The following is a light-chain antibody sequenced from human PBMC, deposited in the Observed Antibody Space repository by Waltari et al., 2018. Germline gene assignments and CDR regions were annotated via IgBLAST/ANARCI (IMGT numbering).Light chain of an antibody. Sequence: IVLTQSPGTLSLSPGGRATLSCRASQNIGNYLAWYQQKPGQAPRLLIYGASSRAAGIPDRFSGSGSGADLSLTISRLEPEDFAVYYCQHHVRLPATFGQGTKV. J-gene: IGKJ1*01. CDR2: GAS. V-gene: IGKV3-20*01. CDR1: QNIGNY. CDR3: QHHVRLPAT.